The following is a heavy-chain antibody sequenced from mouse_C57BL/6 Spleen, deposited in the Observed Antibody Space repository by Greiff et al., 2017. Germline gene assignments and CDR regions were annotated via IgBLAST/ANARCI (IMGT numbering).Heavy chain of an antibody. J-gene: IGHJ3*01. V-gene: IGHV1-53*01. CDR1: GYTFTSYW. CDR2: INPSNGGT. Sequence: QVQLKESGTELVKPGASVKLSCKASGYTFTSYWMHWVKQRPGQGLEWIGNINPSNGGTNYNEKFKSKANLTVDKYSSTSYMQLSILTSEDSAVYYCARNYGSSSFAYWGQGTLVTVSA. CDR3: ARNYGSSSFAY. D-gene: IGHD1-1*01.